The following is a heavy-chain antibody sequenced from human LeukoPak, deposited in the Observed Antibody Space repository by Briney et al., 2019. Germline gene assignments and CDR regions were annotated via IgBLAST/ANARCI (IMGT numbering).Heavy chain of an antibody. J-gene: IGHJ4*02. CDR3: ARGYSYGYRIDY. CDR1: GFTFSSYW. D-gene: IGHD5-18*01. CDR2: INSDGSNT. Sequence: PGGSLRLSCATSGFTFSSYWMHWVRQALGKGLVWVSRINSDGSNTTYADSVKGRFTISRDNAKRTLYLQMNSLRVEDTTVYYCARGYSYGYRIDYWGQGTLVTVSS. V-gene: IGHV3-74*03.